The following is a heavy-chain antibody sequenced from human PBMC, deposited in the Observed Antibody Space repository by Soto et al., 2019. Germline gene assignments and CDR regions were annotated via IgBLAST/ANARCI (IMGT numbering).Heavy chain of an antibody. CDR3: ARDASSSSSLGY. V-gene: IGHV3-66*01. J-gene: IGHJ4*02. D-gene: IGHD6-13*01. CDR1: GFTVNSNY. CDR2: IYSGGGT. Sequence: GGSLRLSCAASGFTVNSNYMTWVRQAPGKGLEWVSIIYSGGGTYYADSVKGRFTISRDNSKNMLYLQMNSLRAEDTAVYFCARDASSSSSLGYWGQGTLVTSPQ.